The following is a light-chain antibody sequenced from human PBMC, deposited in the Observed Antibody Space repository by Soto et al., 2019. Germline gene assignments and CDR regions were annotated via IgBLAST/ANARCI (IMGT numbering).Light chain of an antibody. CDR1: SSDVGGYNY. CDR3: SSYAGINTLV. Sequence: HSVLTQPPSASGSPGQSVTISCTGTSSDVGGYNYVSWYQQHPGKAPKLIIYEVIKRPSGVPDRFSGSKSGNTASLTVSGLQAEDEADYYCSSYAGINTLVFGGGTKLTVL. V-gene: IGLV2-8*01. CDR2: EVI. J-gene: IGLJ2*01.